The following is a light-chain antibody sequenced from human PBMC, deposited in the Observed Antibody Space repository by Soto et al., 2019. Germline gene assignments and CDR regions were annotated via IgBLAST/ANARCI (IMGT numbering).Light chain of an antibody. J-gene: IGKJ3*01. CDR2: AAS. CDR3: QQLNSYPVT. CDR1: QGISSY. Sequence: IQLTQSPCSLSASVGDRVTITCRASQGISSYLAWYQQKPGKAPKLLIYAASTLQSGVPSRFSGSGSGTDVTLTISSLQPEDFAAYSCQQLNSYPVTFGPGTKVDIK. V-gene: IGKV1-9*01.